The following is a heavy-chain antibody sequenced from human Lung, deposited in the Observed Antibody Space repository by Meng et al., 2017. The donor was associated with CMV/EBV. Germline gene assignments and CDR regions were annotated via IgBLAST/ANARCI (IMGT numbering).Heavy chain of an antibody. J-gene: IGHJ6*02. CDR2: ISSDGSSTR. CDR1: GFXFSTYW. D-gene: IGHD2-2*02. CDR3: VRGAMCSSTSCYKYYYYGMDV. Sequence: GGSXRLXCAASGFXFSTYWMHWVRQVPGKGLVWVSRISSDGSSTRSYADSVKGRFTISRDNAKNTLYLQMNSLRAEDTAVYYCVRGAMCSSTSCYKYYYYGMDVWXQGTTVTVSS. V-gene: IGHV3-74*01.